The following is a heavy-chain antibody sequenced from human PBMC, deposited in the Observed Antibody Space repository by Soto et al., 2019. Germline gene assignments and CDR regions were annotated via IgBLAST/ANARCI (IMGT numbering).Heavy chain of an antibody. D-gene: IGHD2-21*02. J-gene: IGHJ4*02. Sequence: SGTLSLTCTVSGGSISSYYWSWIRQPPGKGLEWIGYIYYSGSTNYNPSLKSRVTISVDTSKNQFSLKLSSVTAADTAVYYCASACGGDWCPDYWGQGTLVTVSS. CDR3: ASACGGDWCPDY. CDR1: GGSISSYY. V-gene: IGHV4-59*01. CDR2: IYYSGST.